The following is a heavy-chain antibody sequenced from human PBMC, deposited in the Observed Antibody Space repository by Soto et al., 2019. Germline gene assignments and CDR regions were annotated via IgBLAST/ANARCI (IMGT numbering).Heavy chain of an antibody. CDR3: ARAETSDERDV. CDR2: MNANSGHT. V-gene: IGHV1-8*01. J-gene: IGHJ6*02. CDR1: GYTFTSSD. Sequence: QVQLVQSGAEVKKPGASVKVSCKASGYTFTSSDMHWVRQATGQGLEGMGWMNANSGHTGYAQKFQGRVNMTRNTSISTAYMELSSLRSEDTAVYYCARAETSDERDVWGQGTTVTVSS.